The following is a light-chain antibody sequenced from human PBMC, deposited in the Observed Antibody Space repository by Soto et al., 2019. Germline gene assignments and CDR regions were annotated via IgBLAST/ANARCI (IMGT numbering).Light chain of an antibody. V-gene: IGKV3-11*01. CDR1: QTVSSY. J-gene: IGKJ1*01. CDR3: QQHSNWWT. Sequence: EILLTQSPSTLSVSPGERATLSCRASQTVSSYLAWQQKKAGQAHRLLIYDATIRGTGLPARFSGSGAGTDFTLTISSLEPEDFAVYCCQQHSNWWTFGQGTKVDIK. CDR2: DAT.